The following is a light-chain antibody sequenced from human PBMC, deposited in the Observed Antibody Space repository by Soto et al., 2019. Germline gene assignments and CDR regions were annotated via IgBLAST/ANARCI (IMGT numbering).Light chain of an antibody. V-gene: IGKV3-15*01. CDR1: QSVSSN. CDR3: QQYNNWTPRFT. J-gene: IGKJ3*01. CDR2: GAS. Sequence: EIVMTQSPATLSLSPGERATLSCRASQSVSSNLAWYQQKPGQAPRLLIYGASTRATGIPARFSGSGSGTEFALTISSLQSEDFAVYYCQQYNNWTPRFTFGRGTKVDIK.